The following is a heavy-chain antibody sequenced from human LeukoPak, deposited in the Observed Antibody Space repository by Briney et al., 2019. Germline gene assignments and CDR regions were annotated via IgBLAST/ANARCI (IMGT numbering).Heavy chain of an antibody. CDR2: ISRSGSTK. V-gene: IGHV3-11*01. J-gene: IGHJ4*02. CDR3: ARYRGGSGYHFDY. D-gene: IGHD5-12*01. Sequence: GGSLRLSCAASGFTFSDYNMRWIRQAPGKGLEWVSSISRSGSTKYYADSVKGRFTISRDNAKNSLFLQMNSLRAEDTAVYYCARYRGGSGYHFDYWGQGTLVTVSS. CDR1: GFTFSDYN.